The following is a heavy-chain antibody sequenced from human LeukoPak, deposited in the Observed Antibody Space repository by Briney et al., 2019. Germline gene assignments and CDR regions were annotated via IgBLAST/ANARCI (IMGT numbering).Heavy chain of an antibody. CDR2: INQDGSEK. J-gene: IGHJ4*02. Sequence: PGGSLRLSCAASGFTFSSYWMSWVRQAPGKGLEWVANINQDGSEKYYVDSVKGRLTISRDNPKNSLYLLMNSLRVDDTAVYYCARVDYSSGWYWGIDYWGQGTLVTVSS. CDR3: ARVDYSSGWYWGIDY. V-gene: IGHV3-7*04. CDR1: GFTFSSYW. D-gene: IGHD6-19*01.